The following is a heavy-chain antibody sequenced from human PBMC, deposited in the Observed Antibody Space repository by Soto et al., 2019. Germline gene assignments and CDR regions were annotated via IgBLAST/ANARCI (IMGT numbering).Heavy chain of an antibody. CDR2: ISSSSSYI. D-gene: IGHD3-22*01. CDR3: ARWYYYDSSGYYQNTYAFDI. V-gene: IGHV3-21*01. J-gene: IGHJ3*02. Sequence: WGSLRLSCAASGFTFSSYSMNWVRQAPGKGLEWVSSISSSSSYIYYADSVKGRFTISRDNAKNSLYLQMNSLRAEDTAVYYCARWYYYDSSGYYQNTYAFDIWGQGTMVTVSS. CDR1: GFTFSSYS.